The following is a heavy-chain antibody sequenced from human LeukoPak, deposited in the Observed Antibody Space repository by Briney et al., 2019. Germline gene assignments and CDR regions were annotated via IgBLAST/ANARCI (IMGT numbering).Heavy chain of an antibody. V-gene: IGHV1-2*02. CDR3: AREYYDFWSGYLGP. J-gene: IGHJ5*02. D-gene: IGHD3-3*01. CDR1: GYTFTGYY. Sequence: ASVKVSCKASGYTFTGYYMHWVRQAPGQGLEWMGWINPNSGGTNYALKFQGRVTMTRDTSISTAYMELSRLRSDDTAVYYCAREYYDFWSGYLGPWGQGTLVTVSS. CDR2: INPNSGGT.